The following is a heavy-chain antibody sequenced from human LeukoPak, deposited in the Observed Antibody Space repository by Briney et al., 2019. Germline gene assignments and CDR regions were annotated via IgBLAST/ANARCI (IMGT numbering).Heavy chain of an antibody. V-gene: IGHV4-34*01. J-gene: IGHJ4*02. CDR2: INHSGST. Sequence: SETLSLTCAVYGGSFSGYYWSWIRQPPGEGLEWIGEINHSGSTNYNPSLKSRVTISVDTSKNQFSLKLSSVTAADTAVYYCARGGGYSGYMDYWGQGTLVTVSS. CDR3: ARGGGYSGYMDY. CDR1: GGSFSGYY. D-gene: IGHD5-12*01.